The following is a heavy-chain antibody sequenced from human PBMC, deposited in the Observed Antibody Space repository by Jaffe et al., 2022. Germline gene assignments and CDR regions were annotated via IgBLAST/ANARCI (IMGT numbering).Heavy chain of an antibody. V-gene: IGHV3-9*01. CDR2: ISWNSGSI. Sequence: EVQLVESGGGLVQPGRSLRLSCAASGFTFDDYAMHWVRQAPGKGLEWVSGISWNSGSIGYADSVKGRFTISRDNAKNSLYLQMNSLRAEDTALYYCAKDITELGDGLDAFDIWGQGTMVTVSS. J-gene: IGHJ3*02. D-gene: IGHD3-10*01. CDR1: GFTFDDYA. CDR3: AKDITELGDGLDAFDI.